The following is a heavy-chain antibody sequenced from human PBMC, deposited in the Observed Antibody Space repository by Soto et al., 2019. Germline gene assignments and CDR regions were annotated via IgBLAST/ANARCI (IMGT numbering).Heavy chain of an antibody. CDR1: GFPFSSYA. J-gene: IGHJ4*02. CDR3: ARSLFMVAPDNEPFDY. V-gene: IGHV3-23*01. CDR2: ISGGGNDR. D-gene: IGHD5-12*01. Sequence: GGSLRLSCAASGFPFSSYAMSWVRQTPEKGLEWVAGISGGGNDRYYADFVQGRFTFSRDNSRNILYLQMNSLRADDTAMYFCARSLFMVAPDNEPFDYCDRGTLGAVSS.